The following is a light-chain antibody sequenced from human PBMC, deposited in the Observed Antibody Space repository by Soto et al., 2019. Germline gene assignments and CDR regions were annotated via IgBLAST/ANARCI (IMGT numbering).Light chain of an antibody. CDR1: QSVSNNY. Sequence: EIVLTQSPGTLSLSPGERATLSCRASQSVSNNYLAWYQQKPGQAPRLLIYGASNRATGIPDRFSGSGSGTDFTLTISSLEPEDFAVYYCQQHAHWPLTFGGGTKVEIK. CDR2: GAS. CDR3: QQHAHWPLT. V-gene: IGKV3D-20*02. J-gene: IGKJ4*01.